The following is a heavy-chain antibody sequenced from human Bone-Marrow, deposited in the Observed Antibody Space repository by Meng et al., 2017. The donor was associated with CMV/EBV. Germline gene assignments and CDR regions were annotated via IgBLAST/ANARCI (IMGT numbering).Heavy chain of an antibody. CDR1: GFVFSSNW. CDR2: INSDGGST. J-gene: IGHJ4*02. V-gene: IGHV3-74*01. D-gene: IGHD3-22*01. Sequence: GESLKISCAASGFVFSSNWMHWVRQAPGKGLVWVSRINSDGGSTNYADSVKGRFTISRDNARNTLHLQMNSPRADDTAVYYCAGTYSSPLDFWGPGTRVTGSS. CDR3: AGTYSSPLDF.